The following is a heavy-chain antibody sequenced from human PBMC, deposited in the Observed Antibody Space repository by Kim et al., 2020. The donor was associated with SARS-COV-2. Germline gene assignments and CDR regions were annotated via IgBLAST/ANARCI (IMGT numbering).Heavy chain of an antibody. Sequence: ASVKVSCKASGYTFTSYAMNWVRQAPGQGLEWMGWINTNTGNPTYAQGFTGRFVFSLDTSVSTAYLQISSLKAEDTAVYYCARPGVMITFGGVIVIPDYYMDVWGKGTTVTVSS. CDR3: ARPGVMITFGGVIVIPDYYMDV. CDR2: INTNTGNP. V-gene: IGHV7-4-1*02. CDR1: GYTFTSYA. J-gene: IGHJ6*03. D-gene: IGHD3-16*02.